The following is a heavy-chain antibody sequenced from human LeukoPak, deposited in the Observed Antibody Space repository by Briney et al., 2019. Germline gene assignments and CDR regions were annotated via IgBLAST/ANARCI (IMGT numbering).Heavy chain of an antibody. D-gene: IGHD5-12*01. CDR2: ISGGGGST. CDR3: AKGSDYDPPYYYYYMDV. Sequence: GGTLRLSCAASGFTFNNYGMNWVRQAPGKGLGWVSGISGGGGSTYYADSVKGRFTISRDNSKNTLYLQMNSLRAEDTAVYYCAKGSDYDPPYYYYYMDVWGKGTTVTISS. J-gene: IGHJ6*03. V-gene: IGHV3-23*01. CDR1: GFTFNNYG.